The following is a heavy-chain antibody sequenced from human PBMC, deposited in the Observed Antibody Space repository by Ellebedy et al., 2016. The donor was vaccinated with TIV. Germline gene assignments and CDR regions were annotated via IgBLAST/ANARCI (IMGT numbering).Heavy chain of an antibody. D-gene: IGHD2-15*01. CDR1: GGSFNSFY. V-gene: IGHV4-39*02. CDR3: ARDRRGSYDY. Sequence: SETLSLTCTLFGGSFNSFYWSWIRQPPGKGLEWIGSIYYSGSTYYNPSPKSRVTISVDTSKNQFSLKLSSVTAADTAVYYWARDRRGSYDYWGQGTLITVSS. J-gene: IGHJ4*02. CDR2: IYYSGST.